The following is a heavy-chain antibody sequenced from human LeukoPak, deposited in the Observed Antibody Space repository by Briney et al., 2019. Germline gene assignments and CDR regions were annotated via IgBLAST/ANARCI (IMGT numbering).Heavy chain of an antibody. D-gene: IGHD3-3*01. Sequence: PSETLSLTCAVYGGYFSGYYWGWIRQPPGKGLEWIGEINDSGSTNYNPSLKSRVTISVDTSRNKFSLKLSSVTAADAAAYYCARSPSTYYDFCSGYFAGSHVDYWGQGTLVTVSS. CDR2: INDSGST. CDR1: GGYFSGYY. V-gene: IGHV4-34*01. CDR3: ARSPSTYYDFCSGYFAGSHVDY. J-gene: IGHJ4*02.